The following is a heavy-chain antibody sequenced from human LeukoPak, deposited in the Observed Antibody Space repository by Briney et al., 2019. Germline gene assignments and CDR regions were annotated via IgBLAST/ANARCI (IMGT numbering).Heavy chain of an antibody. CDR1: GFTFSSFS. J-gene: IGHJ4*02. CDR2: ISASSSTK. Sequence: PGGSLRLSCVASGFTFSSFSMNWVRQAPGKGLEWISYISASSSTKYYADSVKGRFTISRDNAKNSLSLQINSLRDEDTAVFYCAKDRYCSSISCHSFDYWGQGTLVTVSS. CDR3: AKDRYCSSISCHSFDY. D-gene: IGHD2-2*01. V-gene: IGHV3-48*02.